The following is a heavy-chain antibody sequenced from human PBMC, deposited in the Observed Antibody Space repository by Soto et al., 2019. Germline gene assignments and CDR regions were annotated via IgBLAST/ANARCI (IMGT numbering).Heavy chain of an antibody. CDR2: ISAYNGNT. Sequence: GASVKVSCKASGYTFTSYGISWVRQAPGQGLEWMGWISAYNGNTNYAQKLQGRVTMTTDTSTSTAYMELRSLRSDDTAVYYCARDNRAAGYYYYGMDVWGQGTTVTVSS. D-gene: IGHD6-19*01. J-gene: IGHJ6*02. CDR3: ARDNRAAGYYYYGMDV. V-gene: IGHV1-18*01. CDR1: GYTFTSYG.